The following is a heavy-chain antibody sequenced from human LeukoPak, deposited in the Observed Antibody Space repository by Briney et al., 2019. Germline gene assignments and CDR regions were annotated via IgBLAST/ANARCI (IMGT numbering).Heavy chain of an antibody. CDR1: GFTVSSNY. CDR3: ARVLDGDYGCDY. Sequence: GGSLRLSCAASGFTVSSNYMSWVRQAPGKGLEWVSVIYSGGSTYYADSVKGRFTISRDNSKNTLYLQMNSLRAEDTAVYYCARVLDGDYGCDYWGQGTLVTVSS. CDR2: IYSGGST. J-gene: IGHJ4*02. D-gene: IGHD4-17*01. V-gene: IGHV3-66*01.